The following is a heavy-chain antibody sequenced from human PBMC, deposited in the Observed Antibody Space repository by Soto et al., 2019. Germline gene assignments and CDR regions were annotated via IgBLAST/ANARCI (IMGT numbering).Heavy chain of an antibody. J-gene: IGHJ2*01. CDR2: ISHSGTT. D-gene: IGHD3-22*01. V-gene: IGHV4-34*01. Sequence: QVQLQLWGAGLLKPSETLSLTCAVYGGSFSGYYWSWIRQPPGKGLEWIGEISHSGTTNYNPSLKSRVTISVDTSTNQSSLELSFVTAADTAVYYCTRGPGVSRNVRGYYAPWGRGPLVTVSS. CDR1: GGSFSGYY. CDR3: TRGPGVSRNVRGYYAP.